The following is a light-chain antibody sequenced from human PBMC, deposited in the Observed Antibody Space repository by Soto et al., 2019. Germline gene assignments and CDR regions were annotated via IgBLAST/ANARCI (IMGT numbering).Light chain of an antibody. J-gene: IGLJ2*01. CDR3: SSYGGSNPVV. V-gene: IGLV2-8*01. Sequence: QSALTQPPSASGSPGQSVTISCTGSSSDVGGYNYVSWYQQHPGKAPKLMIYEVSKRPSGVPDRLSGSKSGNTASLTVSGLQAEDEAGYYCSSYGGSNPVVFGGGTELTVL. CDR1: SSDVGGYNY. CDR2: EVS.